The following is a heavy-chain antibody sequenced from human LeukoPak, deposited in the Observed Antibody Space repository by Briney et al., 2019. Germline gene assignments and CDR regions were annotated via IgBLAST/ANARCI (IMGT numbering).Heavy chain of an antibody. CDR1: GGSISSYY. CDR2: IYYSGST. CDR3: ASFTVLSGFDY. Sequence: SETLSLTCTVSGGSISSYYWSWIRQPPGKGLEWVGYIYYSGSTNYNPSLKSRVTISVDTSKNQFSLKLSSVTAADTAVYYCASFTVLSGFDYWGQGTLVTVSS. J-gene: IGHJ4*02. D-gene: IGHD4-11*01. V-gene: IGHV4-59*08.